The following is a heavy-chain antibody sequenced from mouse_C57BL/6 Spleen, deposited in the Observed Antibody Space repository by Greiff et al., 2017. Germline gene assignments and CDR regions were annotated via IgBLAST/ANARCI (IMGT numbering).Heavy chain of an antibody. CDR2: INPNNGGT. Sequence: VQLQQSGPELVKPGASVKMSCKASGYTFTDYNMHWVKQSHGKSLEWIGYINPNNGGTSYNKKIKGKATLTVNKASSTAYMEIRSLTAEDSADYDCSRWPDEEWFAYWGQGTLVTVSA. J-gene: IGHJ3*01. V-gene: IGHV1-22*01. CDR3: SRWPDEEWFAY. CDR1: GYTFTDYN.